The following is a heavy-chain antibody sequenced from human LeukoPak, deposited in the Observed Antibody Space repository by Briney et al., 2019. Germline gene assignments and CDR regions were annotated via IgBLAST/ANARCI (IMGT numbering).Heavy chain of an antibody. CDR2: IYHSGST. J-gene: IGHJ4*02. Sequence: SETLSLTCAVSGYSISSGYYWGWIRQPPGKGLEWIGSIYHSGSTYYNPSLKSRVTISVDTSKNQFSLKLSSVTAADTAVYYCASSLYYYDSSGFNFDYWAREPWSPSPQ. CDR3: ASSLYYYDSSGFNFDY. CDR1: GYSISSGYY. V-gene: IGHV4-38-2*01. D-gene: IGHD3-22*01.